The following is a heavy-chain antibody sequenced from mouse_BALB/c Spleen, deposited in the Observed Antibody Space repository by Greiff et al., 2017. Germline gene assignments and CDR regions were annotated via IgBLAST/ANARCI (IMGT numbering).Heavy chain of an antibody. J-gene: IGHJ1*01. CDR3: ARKRLLGYFDV. Sequence: EVHLVESGGGLVKPGGSLKLSCAASGFAFSSYDMSWVRQTPEKRLEWVAYISSGGGSTYYPDTVKGRFTISRDNAKNTLYLQMSSLKSEDTAMYYCARKRLLGYFDVWGAGTTVTVSS. CDR2: ISSGGGST. V-gene: IGHV5-12-1*01. CDR1: GFAFSSYD. D-gene: IGHD1-2*01.